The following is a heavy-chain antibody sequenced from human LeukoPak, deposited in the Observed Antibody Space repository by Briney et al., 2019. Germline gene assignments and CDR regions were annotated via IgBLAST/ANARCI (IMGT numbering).Heavy chain of an antibody. J-gene: IGHJ3*02. V-gene: IGHV4-39*01. D-gene: IGHD3-16*01. CDR3: ASLPLGGAFDI. CDR2: IYYSGST. Sequence: PSETLSLTRTVSGGSISSGSYYWGWIRQPPGKGLEWIGSIYYSGSTYYNPSLKSRVTISVDTSKNQFSLKLSSVTAADTAVYYCASLPLGGAFDIWGQGTMVTVSS. CDR1: GGSISSGSYY.